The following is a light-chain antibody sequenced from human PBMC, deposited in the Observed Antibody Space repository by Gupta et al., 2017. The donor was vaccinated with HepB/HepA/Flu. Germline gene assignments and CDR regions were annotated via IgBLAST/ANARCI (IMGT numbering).Light chain of an antibody. CDR1: QSLVHSNGYNY. V-gene: IGKV2-28*01. J-gene: IGKJ2*02. Sequence: TESRLSVLVTSGAPASISCRSSQSLVHSNGYNYLDWYLQKPGQSPQLLIYLGSNRASGVPDRFSGSGSGADFTLKISRVEADDVGVYYCMQALESPRTFGQGTKLEIK. CDR2: LGS. CDR3: MQALESPRT.